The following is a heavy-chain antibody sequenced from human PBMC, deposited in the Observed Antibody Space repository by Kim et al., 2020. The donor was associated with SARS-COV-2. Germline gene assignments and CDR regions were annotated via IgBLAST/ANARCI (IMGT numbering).Heavy chain of an antibody. D-gene: IGHD6-19*01. CDR3: AKEEGSGYSSGWTYYYYGMDV. CDR1: GSTFSSYG. CDR2: ISYDGSNK. V-gene: IGHV3-30*18. J-gene: IGHJ6*02. Sequence: GGSLRLSCAASGSTFSSYGMHWVRQAPGKGLEWVAVISYDGSNKYYADSVKGRFTISRDNSENTLYLQMNSLRAEDTAVYYCAKEEGSGYSSGWTYYYYGMDVWGQGTTVTVSS.